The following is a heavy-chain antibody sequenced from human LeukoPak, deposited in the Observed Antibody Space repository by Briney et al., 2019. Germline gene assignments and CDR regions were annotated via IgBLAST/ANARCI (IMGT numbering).Heavy chain of an antibody. V-gene: IGHV4-59*12. CDR3: VRAPDY. J-gene: IGHJ4*02. Sequence: SETLSLTCTVSGGSISSYYWSWIRQPPGKGLEWIGSMYYSGTTYYTPSLKSRVTISVDRSKNQFSLKLSSMTAADTAVYCCVRAPDYWGQGTLVTVSS. CDR2: MYYSGTT. CDR1: GGSISSYY.